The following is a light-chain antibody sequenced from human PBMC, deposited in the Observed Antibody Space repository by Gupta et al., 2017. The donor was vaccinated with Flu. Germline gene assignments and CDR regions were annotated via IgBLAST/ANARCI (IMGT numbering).Light chain of an antibody. CDR1: NSDVGGYNV. CDR2: EVT. J-gene: IGLJ3*02. Sequence: QSALTQPASVSGSPGQSIAISCTGSNSDVGGYNVVSWYQQYPGKAPKLLIYEVTKRPAGVSYRFSGSKSGNTASLTIAGLQAEDEADYYCSSDTTSRNLVFGGGTKLTVL. CDR3: SSDTTSRNLV. V-gene: IGLV2-14*01.